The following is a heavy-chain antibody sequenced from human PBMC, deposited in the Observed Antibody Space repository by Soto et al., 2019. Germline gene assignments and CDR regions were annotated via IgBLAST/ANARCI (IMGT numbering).Heavy chain of an antibody. D-gene: IGHD3-10*01. V-gene: IGHV3-23*01. CDR3: AKDSPYYYGSGSFSRFDY. CDR1: GFTFSSYA. CDR2: ISGSGGSI. J-gene: IGHJ4*02. Sequence: GGSLRLSCAASGFTFSSYAMSWVRQAPGKGLEWVSAISGSGGSIYYADSVKGRFTISRDNSKNTLYLKMNSLRAEDTAVYYCAKDSPYYYGSGSFSRFDYWGQGTLVTVSS.